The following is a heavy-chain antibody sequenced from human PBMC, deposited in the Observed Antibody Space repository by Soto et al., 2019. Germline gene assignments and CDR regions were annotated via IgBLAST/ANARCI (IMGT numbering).Heavy chain of an antibody. CDR2: IYYSGST. CDR1: GGSISSGGYS. J-gene: IGHJ4*02. CDR3: ARASGYFDY. Sequence: SETLSLTCAVSGGSISSGGYSWSWIRQPPGKGLEWIGYIYYSGSTNYNPSLKSRVTISVDTSKNQFSLKLSSVTAADTAVYYCARASGYFDYWGQGTLVTVSS. V-gene: IGHV4-61*08.